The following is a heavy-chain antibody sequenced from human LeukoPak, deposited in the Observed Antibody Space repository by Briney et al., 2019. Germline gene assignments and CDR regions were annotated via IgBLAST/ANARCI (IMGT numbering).Heavy chain of an antibody. CDR3: ARQSTADV. D-gene: IGHD2-2*01. CDR1: GGSISSSSYY. V-gene: IGHV4-39*01. Sequence: SETLSLTCTVSGGSISSSSYYWRWIRQPPGKGLEWIGSIYYSGSTYYNPSLKTRVTISVDTSKNQFSLKLSSVTAADTAMYYCARQSTADVWGKGTTVTVSS. CDR2: IYYSGST. J-gene: IGHJ6*04.